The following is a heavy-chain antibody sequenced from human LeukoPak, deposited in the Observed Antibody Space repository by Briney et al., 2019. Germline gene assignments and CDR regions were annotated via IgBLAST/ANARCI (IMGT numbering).Heavy chain of an antibody. D-gene: IGHD3-16*01. V-gene: IGHV3-74*01. Sequence: GGSLTLSCATSGLTFRTTWMHWVRQAPGKGLMWVSRMNGEGTTIDYADSVKGRFTISRDNSKNTLYLQMNSLRTEDTAVYYCAKDAGDQGYFDYWGQGTLVTVSS. CDR3: AKDAGDQGYFDY. CDR2: MNGEGTTI. J-gene: IGHJ4*02. CDR1: GLTFRTTW.